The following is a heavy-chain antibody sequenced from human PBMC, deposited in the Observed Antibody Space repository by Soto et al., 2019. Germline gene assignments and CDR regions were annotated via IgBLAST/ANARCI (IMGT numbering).Heavy chain of an antibody. CDR3: ARRREYFYMDV. V-gene: IGHV3-74*03. CDR1: GFTFSSYW. J-gene: IGHJ6*03. CDR2: INTDGTSP. D-gene: IGHD1-26*01. Sequence: EVQLVESGGALVQPGGSLRLSCAASGFTFSSYWMHWVRQAPGKGLVWVSRINTDGTSPKYADSVKSRFTISRDNAKNTLYLQMNSLRDEDTAVYYCARRREYFYMDVWGKGTTVTVSS.